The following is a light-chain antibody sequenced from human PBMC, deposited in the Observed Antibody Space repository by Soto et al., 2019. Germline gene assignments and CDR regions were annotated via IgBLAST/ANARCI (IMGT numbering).Light chain of an antibody. J-gene: IGKJ1*01. CDR3: QQYDNLPPWT. CDR2: YAS. Sequence: EIVMTQSPATLSVSPGERATLSCRASQSVGIYLAWYQQKPGQAPRLLIYYASTRAAGVPARFSGGGSGTEFTLTISNLQSEDFAIYHCQQYDNLPPWTFGQGNKVEIK. CDR1: QSVGIY. V-gene: IGKV3-15*01.